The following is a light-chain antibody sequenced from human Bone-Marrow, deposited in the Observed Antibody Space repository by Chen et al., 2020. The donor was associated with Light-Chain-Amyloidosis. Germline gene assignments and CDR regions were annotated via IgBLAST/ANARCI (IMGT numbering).Light chain of an antibody. Sequence: SYELTQPPSVSVSPGQTARLPCSGDDLPTKYAYWYQQKPGQAPVLVIHRDTERPSGISVRFSGASSGTTATLTISGVQAEDEADYHCQSADSSGTYEVIFGGGTKLTVL. CDR1: DLPTKY. CDR2: RDT. J-gene: IGLJ2*01. CDR3: QSADSSGTYEVI. V-gene: IGLV3-25*03.